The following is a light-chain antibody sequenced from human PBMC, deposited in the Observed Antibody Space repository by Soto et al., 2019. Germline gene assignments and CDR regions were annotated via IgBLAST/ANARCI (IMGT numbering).Light chain of an antibody. CDR3: SSYTSSSTWV. J-gene: IGLJ3*02. Sequence: QSALTQPRSVSGSPGQSLTISCTGTSSDIGIYNYVSWYQHHPGKAPKLMIYDVTKRPSGVPDRFSGSKSGNTASLTISGLQTEDEADYYCSSYTSSSTWVFGGGTKLTVL. CDR2: DVT. CDR1: SSDIGIYNY. V-gene: IGLV2-11*01.